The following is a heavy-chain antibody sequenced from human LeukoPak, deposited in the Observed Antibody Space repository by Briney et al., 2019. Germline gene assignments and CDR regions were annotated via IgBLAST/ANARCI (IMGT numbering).Heavy chain of an antibody. CDR2: ISSSSSYI. CDR1: GFTFSSYS. J-gene: IGHJ4*02. Sequence: GGSLRLSCAASGFTFSSYSMNWVRQAPGKGLEWVSSISSSSSYIYYADSVKGRFTISRDNSKNTLYLQMNSLRAEDTAVYYCARDSSYYFDYWGQGTLVTVSS. CDR3: ARDSSYYFDY. V-gene: IGHV3-21*01.